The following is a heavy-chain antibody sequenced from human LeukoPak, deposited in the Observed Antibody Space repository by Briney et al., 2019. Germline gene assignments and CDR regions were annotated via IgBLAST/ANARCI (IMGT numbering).Heavy chain of an antibody. CDR3: ARAGYGRYSYGRYDY. CDR2: IYYSGST. D-gene: IGHD5-18*01. V-gene: IGHV4-30-4*08. Sequence: SETLSLTCTVSGGSISSGDYYWRWIRQPPGKGLEWIGYIYYSGSTYYNPSLKSRVTISVDTSKNQFSLKLSSVTAADTAVYYCARAGYGRYSYGRYDYWGQGTLVTVSS. CDR1: GGSISSGDYY. J-gene: IGHJ4*02.